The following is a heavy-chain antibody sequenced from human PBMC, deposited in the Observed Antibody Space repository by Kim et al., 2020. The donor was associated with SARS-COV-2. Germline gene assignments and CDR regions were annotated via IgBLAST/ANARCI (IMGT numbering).Heavy chain of an antibody. D-gene: IGHD3-9*01. CDR1: GGTISSSY. J-gene: IGHJ4*02. Sequence: SETLSLTCTVSGGTISSSYWSWIRQPPGKGLEWIGYIYYSGSTNYNPSLKSRVTISVDTSKNQFSLKLSSVTAADTAVYYCARGRLYDILTGYYTPRFDYWGQGTLGTVSS. CDR3: ARGRLYDILTGYYTPRFDY. V-gene: IGHV4-59*13. CDR2: IYYSGST.